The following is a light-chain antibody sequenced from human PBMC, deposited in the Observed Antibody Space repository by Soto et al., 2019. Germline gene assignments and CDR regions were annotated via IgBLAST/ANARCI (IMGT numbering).Light chain of an antibody. CDR2: KVS. Sequence: DVVLTQSPLSLPVTLGQPASISCRSSQGLVYGNGYTFLSWFFQRPGQSPRRLIYKVSNRDYRVPDRISGSGSGTDFTLNIRRVKAEDVGVYYCLQYTHWPHTFGQVTKLEIK. CDR1: QGLVYGNGYTF. V-gene: IGKV2-30*01. CDR3: LQYTHWPHT. J-gene: IGKJ2*01.